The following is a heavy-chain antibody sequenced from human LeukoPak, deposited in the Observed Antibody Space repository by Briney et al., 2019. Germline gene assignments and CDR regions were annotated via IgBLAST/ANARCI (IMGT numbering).Heavy chain of an antibody. CDR3: AGLIPRWELTHYYYYMDV. CDR1: GGSISSSSYY. CDR2: IYYSGST. V-gene: IGHV4-39*07. J-gene: IGHJ6*03. Sequence: SETLSLTCTVSGGSISSSSYYWGWIRQPPGKGLEWIGSIYYSGSTYYNPSLKSRVTISVDTSKNQFSLKLSSVTAADTAVYYCAGLIPRWELTHYYYYMDVWGKGTTVTVSS. D-gene: IGHD1-7*01.